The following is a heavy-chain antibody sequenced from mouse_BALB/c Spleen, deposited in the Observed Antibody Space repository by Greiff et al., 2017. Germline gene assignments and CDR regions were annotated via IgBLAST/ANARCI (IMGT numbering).Heavy chain of an antibody. Sequence: EVKLMESGGGLVKPGGSLKLSCAASGFTFSSYAMSWVRQSPEQRLEWVAEISSGGSYTYYPDTVTGRFTISRDNAKNTLYLEMSSLRSEDTAMYYCARGLGQPGDYWGQGTTLTVAS. J-gene: IGHJ2*01. D-gene: IGHD3-3*01. CDR3: ARGLGQPGDY. CDR1: GFTFSSYA. CDR2: ISSGGSYT. V-gene: IGHV5-9-4*01.